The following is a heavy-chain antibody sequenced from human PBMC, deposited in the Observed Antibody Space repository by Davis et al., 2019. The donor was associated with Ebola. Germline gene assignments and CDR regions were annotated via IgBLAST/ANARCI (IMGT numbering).Heavy chain of an antibody. CDR2: IRSKPNNYAT. Sequence: GGSLRLSCAASGFTFSGSAIHWVRQASGKGLEWVGRIRSKPNNYATQYAASVKGRFIISRDDSESIAYLQMNSLKTEDTAVYYCTRDLKQPPPSYYYGMDVWGQGTMVTVSS. CDR3: TRDLKQPPPSYYYGMDV. J-gene: IGHJ6*02. V-gene: IGHV3-73*01. D-gene: IGHD6-13*01. CDR1: GFTFSGSA.